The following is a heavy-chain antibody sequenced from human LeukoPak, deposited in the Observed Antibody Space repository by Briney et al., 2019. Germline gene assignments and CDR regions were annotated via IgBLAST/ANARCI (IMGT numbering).Heavy chain of an antibody. CDR2: INPNSGGT. Sequence: ASVKVSCKASGGTFSSYAISWVRQAPGQGLEWMGWINPNSGGTNYAQKFQGRVTMTRDTSISTAYMELSRLRSDDTAVYYCARDSRGLYGSGSSNWFDPWGQGTLVTVSS. CDR1: GGTFSSYA. CDR3: ARDSRGLYGSGSSNWFDP. V-gene: IGHV1-2*02. J-gene: IGHJ5*02. D-gene: IGHD3-10*01.